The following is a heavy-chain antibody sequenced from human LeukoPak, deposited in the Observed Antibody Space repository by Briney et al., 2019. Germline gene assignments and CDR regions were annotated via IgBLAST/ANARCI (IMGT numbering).Heavy chain of an antibody. Sequence: PGGSLRLSCAASGFTVSSNYMSWGRQAPGKGLEWVSYISSSSSPIYYADSVKGRFTISRDNAKHSLYLQMNSLRAEDTAVYYCARWGVPIYYYYMDVWGKGTTVTVSS. CDR2: ISSSSSPI. CDR1: GFTVSSNY. V-gene: IGHV3-48*01. CDR3: ARWGVPIYYYYMDV. D-gene: IGHD3-16*01. J-gene: IGHJ6*03.